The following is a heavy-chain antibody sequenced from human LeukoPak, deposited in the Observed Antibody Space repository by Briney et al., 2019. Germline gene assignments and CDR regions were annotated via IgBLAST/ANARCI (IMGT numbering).Heavy chain of an antibody. D-gene: IGHD3-9*01. CDR3: ARGYYDILTGRYNWFDP. V-gene: IGHV1-69*13. J-gene: IGHJ5*02. CDR2: IIPIFGTA. Sequence: SVKVSCKASGYTFTSYYMHWVRQAPGQGLEWMGGIIPIFGTANYAQKFQGRVTITADESTSTAYMELSSLRSEDTAVYYCARGYYDILTGRYNWFDPWGQGTLVTVSS. CDR1: GYTFTSYY.